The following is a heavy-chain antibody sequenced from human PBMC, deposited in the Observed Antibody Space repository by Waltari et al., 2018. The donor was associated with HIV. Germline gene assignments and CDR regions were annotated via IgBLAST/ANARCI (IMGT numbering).Heavy chain of an antibody. J-gene: IGHJ4*02. CDR1: GHTSSSYA. V-gene: IGHV3-30-3*01. Sequence: QVQLVESGGGAVKPGRSLILSCSAAGHTSSSYAMHWVRQAPGEVLEWLAVVSDDGTNKYYADSVKDRFIIYRDNSQNTLYLQSFSLRPEDTAVYYCTRASAADLDFWGQGSLVTVSS. CDR3: TRASAADLDF. CDR2: VSDDGTNK. D-gene: IGHD2-2*01.